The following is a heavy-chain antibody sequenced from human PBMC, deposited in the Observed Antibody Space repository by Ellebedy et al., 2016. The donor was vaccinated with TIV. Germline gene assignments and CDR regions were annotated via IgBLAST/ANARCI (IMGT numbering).Heavy chain of an antibody. J-gene: IGHJ4*02. Sequence: GGSLRLSCAASGFTFSSYAMSWVRQAPGQGLEWMGRIIPILGIANYAQKFQGRVTITADKSTSTAYMELSSLRSEDTAVYYCARQPTYNCSSTSCYVMNWGQGTLVTVSS. V-gene: IGHV1-69*04. D-gene: IGHD2-2*01. CDR3: ARQPTYNCSSTSCYVMN. CDR2: IIPILGIA. CDR1: GFTFSSYA.